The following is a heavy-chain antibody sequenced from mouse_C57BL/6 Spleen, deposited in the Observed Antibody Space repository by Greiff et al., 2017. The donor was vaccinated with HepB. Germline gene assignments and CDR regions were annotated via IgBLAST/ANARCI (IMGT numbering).Heavy chain of an antibody. CDR3: ASGNSNYGGFAY. Sequence: EVHLVESGGGLVKPGGSLKPSCAASGFTFSSYAMSWVRQTPEKRLEWVATISDGGSYTYYPDNVKGRFTISRDNAKNNLYLQMSHLKSEDTAMYYCASGNSNYGGFAYWGQGTLVTVSA. CDR2: ISDGGSYT. V-gene: IGHV5-4*01. CDR1: GFTFSSYA. J-gene: IGHJ3*01. D-gene: IGHD2-5*01.